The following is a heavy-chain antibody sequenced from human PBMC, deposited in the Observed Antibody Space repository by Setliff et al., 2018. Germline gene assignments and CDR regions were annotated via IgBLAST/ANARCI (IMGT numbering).Heavy chain of an antibody. Sequence: SETLSLTCTVSGGSISNYYWSWIRQPAAKGLEWMWRSYTCVTSNNNSSPTRLVTMSVDTSKTQFSLTLSPVTAADTAVYYCARKGISALSGAFDMWGQGTMVTVSS. CDR1: GGSISNYY. V-gene: IGHV4-4*07. CDR2: SYTCVTS. D-gene: IGHD1-26*01. CDR3: ARKGISALSGAFDM. J-gene: IGHJ3*02.